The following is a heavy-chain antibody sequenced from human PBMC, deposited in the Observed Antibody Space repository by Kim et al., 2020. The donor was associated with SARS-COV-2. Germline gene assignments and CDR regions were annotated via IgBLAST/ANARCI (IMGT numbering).Heavy chain of an antibody. V-gene: IGHV4-34*01. CDR3: ARAGVLLWFGELFWFYP. CDR1: GGSFSGYY. CDR2: INHSGST. Sequence: SETLSLTCAVYGGSFSGYYWSWIRQPPGKGLEWIGEINHSGSTNYNPSLKSRVTISVDTSKNQFSLKLSSVTAADTAVYYCARAGVLLWFGELFWFYPWGQGTLVTVSS. J-gene: IGHJ5*02. D-gene: IGHD3-10*01.